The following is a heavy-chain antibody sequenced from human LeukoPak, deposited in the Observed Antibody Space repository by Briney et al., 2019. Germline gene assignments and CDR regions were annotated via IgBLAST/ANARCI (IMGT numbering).Heavy chain of an antibody. D-gene: IGHD3-10*01. J-gene: IGHJ3*02. Sequence: ASETLSLTCTVSSGSISTSNYYWGWVRQPRGKALEWIGNMFYSGSTYNSPSVKSRITISIDRARNRCSLKLNSVTAADTAVYYCAKSNGYGLIDIWGQGTMVTVSS. CDR2: MFYSGST. CDR3: AKSNGYGLIDI. CDR1: SGSISTSNYY. V-gene: IGHV4-39*07.